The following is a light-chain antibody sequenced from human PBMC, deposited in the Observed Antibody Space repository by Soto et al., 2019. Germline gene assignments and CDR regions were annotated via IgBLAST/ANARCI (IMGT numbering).Light chain of an antibody. V-gene: IGKV3-20*01. J-gene: IGKJ1*01. CDR1: QSVSSSY. CDR3: QQYNNWLGT. Sequence: EIVLTQSPGTLSLSPGERATLSCRASQSVSSSYLAWYQQKPGQAPRLLIYGASSRATGIPDRFSGSGSGTDFTLTISRLEPEDFAVYYCQQYNNWLGTFGQGTKV. CDR2: GAS.